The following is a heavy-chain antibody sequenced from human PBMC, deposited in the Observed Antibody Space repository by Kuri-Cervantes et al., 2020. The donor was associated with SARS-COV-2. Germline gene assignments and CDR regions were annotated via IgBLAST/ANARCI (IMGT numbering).Heavy chain of an antibody. V-gene: IGHV3-30*18. CDR3: AKDGAGAHDF. Sequence: GGSLRLSCAASGFKFSRTDMHWVRQAPGKGLEWVAFISYDGNNKKCIASGKGRFTISRGNSQNKLYLQMRSLRPEDTAMYYCAKDGAGAHDFWGQGTLVTVSS. CDR2: ISYDGNNK. CDR1: GFKFSRTD. J-gene: IGHJ4*02. D-gene: IGHD4/OR15-4a*01.